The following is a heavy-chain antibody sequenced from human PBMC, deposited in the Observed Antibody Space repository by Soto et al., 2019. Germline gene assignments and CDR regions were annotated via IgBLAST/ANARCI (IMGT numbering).Heavy chain of an antibody. J-gene: IGHJ5*02. V-gene: IGHV4-61*01. D-gene: IGHD4-4*01. CDR2: IYYSGST. CDR1: GGSVSSGSYY. Sequence: SETRSLTCTVSGGSVSSGSYYWSWIRQPPGKGLDWIGYIYYSGSTNYNRSLKSRVTISVDTSKNLFPLKLSSVTAADTAVYSCARALDYSNGWFDPWGQGTLVTVSS. CDR3: ARALDYSNGWFDP.